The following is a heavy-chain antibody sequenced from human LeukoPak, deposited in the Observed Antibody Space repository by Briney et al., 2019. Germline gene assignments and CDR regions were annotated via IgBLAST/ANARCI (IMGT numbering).Heavy chain of an antibody. J-gene: IGHJ4*02. V-gene: IGHV1-18*01. CDR2: ISAYNGNT. CDR1: GYTFTSYG. CDR3: AVLTGITGTPFDY. D-gene: IGHD1-20*01. Sequence: ASVKVSCKASGYTFTSYGISWVRQAPGQGLEWMGWISAYNGNTNYAQKLQGRVTMTTDTSTSTAYKELRSLRSDDTAVYYCAVLTGITGTPFDYWGRGTLVTVSS.